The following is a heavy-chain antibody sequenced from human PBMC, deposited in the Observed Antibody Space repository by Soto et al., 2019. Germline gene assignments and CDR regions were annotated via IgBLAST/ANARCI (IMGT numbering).Heavy chain of an antibody. CDR3: ARRMGLELRKAHRDYYYMDV. J-gene: IGHJ6*03. CDR1: GFTFSSYS. V-gene: IGHV3-48*01. Sequence: PGGSLRLSCAASGFTFSSYSMNWVRQAPGKGLEWVSYISSSSSTIYYADSVKGRFTISRDNAKNSLYLQMNSLRAEDTAVYYCARRMGLELRKAHRDYYYMDVWGKGTTVTVSS. CDR2: ISSSSSTI. D-gene: IGHD1-7*01.